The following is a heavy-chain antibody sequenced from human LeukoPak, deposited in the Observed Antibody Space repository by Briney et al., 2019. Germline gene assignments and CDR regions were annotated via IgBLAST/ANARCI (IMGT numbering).Heavy chain of an antibody. D-gene: IGHD3-22*01. J-gene: IGHJ3*02. V-gene: IGHV5-51*01. CDR3: ARPKYDSSGCYRTGDAFDI. CDR2: IYPGDSDT. Sequence: HGESLKISCKGSGYSFTSYWIGWVRQMPGKGLEWMGIIYPGDSDTRYSPSFQGQVTISADKSISTAYLQWSSLKASDTAMYYCARPKYDSSGCYRTGDAFDIWGQGTMVTVSS. CDR1: GYSFTSYW.